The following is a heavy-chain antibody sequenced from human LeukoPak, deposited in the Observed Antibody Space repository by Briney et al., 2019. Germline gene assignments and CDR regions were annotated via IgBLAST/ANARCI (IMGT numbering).Heavy chain of an antibody. V-gene: IGHV1-2*02. CDR2: INPNSGGT. Sequence: PGASVKVSCKASGYSFTGYYMHWVRQAPGQGLEWMVWINPNSGGTNYAQKFQGRATMTRDTSISTAYMELSRLRSDDTAVYYCARVTTAWYSSGWYSPLSLDAFDIWGQGTMVTVSS. CDR1: GYSFTGYY. J-gene: IGHJ3*02. D-gene: IGHD6-19*01. CDR3: ARVTTAWYSSGWYSPLSLDAFDI.